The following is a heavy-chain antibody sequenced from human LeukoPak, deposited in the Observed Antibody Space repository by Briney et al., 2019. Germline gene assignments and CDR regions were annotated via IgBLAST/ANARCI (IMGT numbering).Heavy chain of an antibody. V-gene: IGHV4-31*03. CDR1: GFSISSGGYY. J-gene: IGHJ4*02. Sequence: PSETLSLTCTVSGFSISSGGYYWSWLRQHPGKGLDWIVYIYYSGSSYYNPSLKSRITISVDTSKNQFSLKLRSVTAEETAVYYCARVVTGYDILTGYYTGGFDYWGQGTLVTVSS. CDR2: IYYSGSS. D-gene: IGHD3-9*01. CDR3: ARVVTGYDILTGYYTGGFDY.